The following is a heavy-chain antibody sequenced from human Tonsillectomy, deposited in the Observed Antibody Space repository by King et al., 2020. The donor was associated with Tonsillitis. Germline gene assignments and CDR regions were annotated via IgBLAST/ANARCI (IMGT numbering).Heavy chain of an antibody. D-gene: IGHD2-2*01. Sequence: VQLVESGGGLVQPGGSLRLSCAASGFTFSSYAMAWVRQSPGKGLVWVSSISGSGSSAIYAESVKGRFTISRDNSKDTRFLQMNSLRAEDTAVYYCAKYQLVSSWFDPWGQGTLVTVSS. CDR2: ISGSGSSA. J-gene: IGHJ5*02. V-gene: IGHV3-23*04. CDR3: AKYQLVSSWFDP. CDR1: GFTFSSYA.